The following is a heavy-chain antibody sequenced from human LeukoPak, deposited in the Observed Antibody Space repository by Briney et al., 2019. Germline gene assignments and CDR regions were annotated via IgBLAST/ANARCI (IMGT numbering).Heavy chain of an antibody. J-gene: IGHJ6*03. CDR3: ARATLPIYGDYAPYYYYYMDV. D-gene: IGHD4-17*01. CDR2: IKQDGSEK. V-gene: IGHV3-7*01. CDR1: GFTFSSYW. Sequence: GGSLRLSCAASGFTFSSYWMSWVRQAPGKGLEWVANIKQDGSEKYYVDSVKGRFTISRDNSKNTLYLQMNSLRAEDTAVYYCARATLPIYGDYAPYYYYYMDVWGKGTTVTVSS.